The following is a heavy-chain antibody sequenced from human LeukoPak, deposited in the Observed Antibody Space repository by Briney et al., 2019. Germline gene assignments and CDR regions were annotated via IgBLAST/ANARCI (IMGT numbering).Heavy chain of an antibody. D-gene: IGHD6-13*01. CDR1: GFTFSSYS. Sequence: KPGGSLRLSCAASGFTFSSYSMNWVRQAPGKGLEWVSSISSSSSYIYYADSVKGRFTIYRDNAKNSLYLQMNSLRAEDTAVYYCARAAAAADQYYYYGMDVWGKGTTVTVSS. V-gene: IGHV3-21*01. CDR3: ARAAAAADQYYYYGMDV. J-gene: IGHJ6*04. CDR2: ISSSSSYI.